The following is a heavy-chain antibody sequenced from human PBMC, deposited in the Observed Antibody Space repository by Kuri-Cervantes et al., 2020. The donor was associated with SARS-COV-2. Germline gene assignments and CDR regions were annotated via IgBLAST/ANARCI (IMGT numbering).Heavy chain of an antibody. D-gene: IGHD3-22*01. CDR1: GFIFSDYA. J-gene: IGHJ4*02. Sequence: GESLKISCEASGFIFSDYAIDWVRQAPGKGLEWVAIVSYDGRNTKFADSVKGRFTISRDNSKNVVYLQMSSLSGEDTAVYYCARVLWKYYYDSSAYSPFDYWGQGTLVTVSS. CDR2: VSYDGRNT. CDR3: ARVLWKYYYDSSAYSPFDY. V-gene: IGHV3-30*14.